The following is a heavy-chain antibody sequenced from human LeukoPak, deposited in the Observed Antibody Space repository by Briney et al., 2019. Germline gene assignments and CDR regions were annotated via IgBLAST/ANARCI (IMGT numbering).Heavy chain of an antibody. CDR2: IWKDGTNK. D-gene: IGHD4-17*01. J-gene: IGHJ4*02. V-gene: IGHV3-33*08. CDR3: AREEIRAPFDY. CDR1: GFTFSTYG. Sequence: PGGSLRLSCAASGFTFSTYGMHWVRQAPGKGLEWVAVIWKDGTNKYYEDSVKGRFTISRDNSKNTLYLQMNSLRDEDTAIYYCAREEIRAPFDYWGQGTPVTVSS.